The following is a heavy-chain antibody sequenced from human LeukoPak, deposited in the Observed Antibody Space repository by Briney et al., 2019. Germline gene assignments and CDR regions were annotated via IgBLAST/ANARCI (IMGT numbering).Heavy chain of an antibody. CDR3: ARKSYNASWYTDY. Sequence: GGSLRLSCAASGFTFSKYAMSWVRQAPGKGLEWVSTINDRGTGTYYADSVKGRFTISRDNSKNTLSLQMNSLRAEDTAVYYCARKSYNASWYTDYWGQGTLVSVSS. V-gene: IGHV3-23*01. CDR1: GFTFSKYA. J-gene: IGHJ4*02. CDR2: INDRGTGT. D-gene: IGHD6-13*01.